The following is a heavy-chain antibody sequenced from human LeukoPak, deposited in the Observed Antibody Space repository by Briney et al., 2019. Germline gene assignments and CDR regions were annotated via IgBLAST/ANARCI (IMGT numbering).Heavy chain of an antibody. V-gene: IGHV3-30*02. D-gene: IGHD3-22*01. Sequence: GGSLRLSCAASGFTFSRYGMHWVRQAPVKGLEWVAFISYDGSNKYYADSMKGRFTISRDNSKNTLYLQMNSLRAEDTAVYYCAKGPQYYFDSSGEVDYWGQGTLVTVSS. CDR3: AKGPQYYFDSSGEVDY. CDR1: GFTFSRYG. J-gene: IGHJ4*02. CDR2: ISYDGSNK.